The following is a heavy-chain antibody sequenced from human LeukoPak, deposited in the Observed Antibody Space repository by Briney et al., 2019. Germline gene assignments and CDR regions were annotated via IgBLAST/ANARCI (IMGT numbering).Heavy chain of an antibody. CDR2: ISSSSTYI. J-gene: IGHJ4*02. V-gene: IGHV3-21*01. CDR3: AKDPTHFRVWDDYDNTRLNY. Sequence: GGSLRLSCAASGFTFSSYTMNWVRQAPGKGLEWVSSISSSSTYINYADSVKGRFTISRDNAKNTVYLQMNSLRAEDTAVYYCAKDPTHFRVWDDYDNTRLNYWGQGTLVTVSS. CDR1: GFTFSSYT. D-gene: IGHD3-22*01.